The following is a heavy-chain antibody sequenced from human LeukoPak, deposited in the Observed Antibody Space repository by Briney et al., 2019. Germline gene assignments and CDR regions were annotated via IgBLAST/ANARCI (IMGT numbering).Heavy chain of an antibody. D-gene: IGHD3-22*01. CDR3: ARGRARDSSGYPNY. V-gene: IGHV4-59*01. J-gene: IGHJ4*02. CDR2: IYYSGST. Sequence: SETLSLTCTVSGGSISSYYWSWIRQPPGKGLEWIGYIYYSGSTNYNPSLKSRVTISIDTSKNQFSLKLSSVTAADTAVYYCARGRARDSSGYPNYWGQGTLVTVSS. CDR1: GGSISSYY.